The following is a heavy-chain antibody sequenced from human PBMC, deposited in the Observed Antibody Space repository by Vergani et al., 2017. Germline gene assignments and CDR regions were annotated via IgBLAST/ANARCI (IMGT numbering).Heavy chain of an antibody. J-gene: IGHJ6*03. D-gene: IGHD4-11*01. CDR1: GGSFTSYH. Sequence: QVQLQQWGGGLLKPSETLSLTCVVNGGSFTSYHWTWIRQSPGEGLEWVGHIDHTGRPDYNPSLRSRLTMSVDKSRNQFSLTLNSVTATDTAIYFCARVNTETNGHLYYYYYMDVWVQGTAVTVS. V-gene: IGHV4-34*01. CDR2: IDHTGRP. CDR3: ARVNTETNGHLYYYYYMDV.